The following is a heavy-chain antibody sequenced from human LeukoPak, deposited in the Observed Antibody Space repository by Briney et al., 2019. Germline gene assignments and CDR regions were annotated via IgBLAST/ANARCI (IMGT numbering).Heavy chain of an antibody. CDR3: ARGTQLWYDSGGYPYDY. CDR1: GYTFTGYY. Sequence: WASVKVSCKASGYTFTGYYMHWVRQAPGQGLEWMGWINPNSGGTNYAQKFQGRVTMTRDTAISTAYMELSRLRSDDTAVYYCARGTQLWYDSGGYPYDYGGQETLATVSS. V-gene: IGHV1-2*02. D-gene: IGHD3-22*01. CDR2: INPNSGGT. J-gene: IGHJ4*02.